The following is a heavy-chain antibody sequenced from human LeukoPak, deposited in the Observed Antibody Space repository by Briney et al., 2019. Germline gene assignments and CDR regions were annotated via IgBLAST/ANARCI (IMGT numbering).Heavy chain of an antibody. J-gene: IGHJ4*02. CDR1: GDSIRSTSSF. V-gene: IGHV4-39*07. CDR3: WLERVVAAYFDS. D-gene: IGHD2-15*01. Sequence: SETLSLTCTVSGDSIRSTSSFWGWIRQSPGKGLEWIGSLHYSGPTYYNPSLKSRVTISIDTSKNQFSLKLNSATAADTAVYYCWLERVVAAYFDSWGQGTLVTVSS. CDR2: LHYSGPT.